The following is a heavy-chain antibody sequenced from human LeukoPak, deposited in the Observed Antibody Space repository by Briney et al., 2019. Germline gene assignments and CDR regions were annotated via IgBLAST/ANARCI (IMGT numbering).Heavy chain of an antibody. V-gene: IGHV3-30*02. J-gene: IGHJ4*02. Sequence: PGGSLRLSCAASGFTFSSYGMHWVRQAPGKGLEWVAFIRYDGSNKYCADSVKGRFTISRDNSKNTLYLQMNSLRAEDTAVYYCAKDVDTAMDDYFDYWGQGTLVTVSS. CDR1: GFTFSSYG. CDR2: IRYDGSNK. CDR3: AKDVDTAMDDYFDY. D-gene: IGHD5-18*01.